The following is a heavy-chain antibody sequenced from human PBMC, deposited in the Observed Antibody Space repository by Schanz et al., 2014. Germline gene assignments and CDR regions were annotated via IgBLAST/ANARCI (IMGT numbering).Heavy chain of an antibody. CDR3: ASAPVGYGAGICDD. CDR1: GFTFSTYA. Sequence: VQLVESGGGLVKPGGSLRLSCAASGFTFSTYAMSWVRQAPGKGLEWVSAISGSGGSTNYADSVKGRFTISRDNSKNTHYLQMNGLRPNDAAMYDCASAPVGYGAGICDDWGQGTPVTVSS. CDR2: ISGSGGST. J-gene: IGHJ4*02. D-gene: IGHD3-10*01. V-gene: IGHV3-23*04.